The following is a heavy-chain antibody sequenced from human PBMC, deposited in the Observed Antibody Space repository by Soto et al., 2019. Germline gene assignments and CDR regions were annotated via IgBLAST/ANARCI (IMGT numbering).Heavy chain of an antibody. CDR2: INPNSGAT. CDR3: ARVLGYNSSWWRHTAFDI. V-gene: IGHV1-2*02. CDR1: GYTFTAYY. J-gene: IGHJ3*02. D-gene: IGHD6-13*01. Sequence: ASVKVSCKASGYTFTAYYIHWVRQAPGQGLEWMGWINPNSGATKHAQKFQGRVTMTSDSPIRTANMELSSLRSDDTAVYYCARVLGYNSSWWRHTAFDIWGQGTMVTVSS.